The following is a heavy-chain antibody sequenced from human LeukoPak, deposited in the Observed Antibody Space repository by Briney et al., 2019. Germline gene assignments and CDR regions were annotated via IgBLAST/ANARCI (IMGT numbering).Heavy chain of an antibody. J-gene: IGHJ4*02. Sequence: PSETLSLTCAVSGYSISSGYYWGWIRQPPGKGLEWIGSIYHSGSTYYNPSLKSRVTISVDTSKNQFSLKLSSVTAADTAVYYCARDVTVYYDSSGSSIDYWGQGTLVTVSS. CDR3: ARDVTVYYDSSGSSIDY. V-gene: IGHV4-38-2*02. D-gene: IGHD3-22*01. CDR2: IYHSGST. CDR1: GYSISSGYY.